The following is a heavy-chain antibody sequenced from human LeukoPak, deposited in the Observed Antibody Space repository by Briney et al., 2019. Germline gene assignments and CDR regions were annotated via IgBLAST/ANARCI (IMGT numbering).Heavy chain of an antibody. D-gene: IGHD3-16*01. V-gene: IGHV3-23*01. CDR3: AKGWGVKDY. Sequence: EPGGSLRLSCAASGFSDYAMSWVRQAPGKGLEWLSSISNDGGITYYADSVRGRFTISRGNSENTLFLQMNKLYLQMNSLRAEDTATYYCAKGWGVKDYWGQGTPVTVSS. CDR1: GFSDYA. J-gene: IGHJ4*02. CDR2: ISNDGGIT.